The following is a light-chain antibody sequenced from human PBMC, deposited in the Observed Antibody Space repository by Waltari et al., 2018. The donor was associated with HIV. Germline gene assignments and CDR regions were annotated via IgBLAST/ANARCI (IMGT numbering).Light chain of an antibody. CDR1: SRDVGGYNY. V-gene: IGLV2-14*01. Sequence: QSALTQPASVSGSPGQSITISCTGTSRDVGGYNYVSWYQQHPGKAPKLMIYGVINRPSGVSNLFSGSKSGNTASLTISGLQAEDEADYYCSSYTSSSTLDFVVFGGGTKLTVL. J-gene: IGLJ2*01. CDR2: GVI. CDR3: SSYTSSSTLDFVV.